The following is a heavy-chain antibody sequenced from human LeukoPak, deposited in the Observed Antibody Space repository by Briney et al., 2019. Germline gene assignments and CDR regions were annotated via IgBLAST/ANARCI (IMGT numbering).Heavy chain of an antibody. CDR1: GGSFSGYY. D-gene: IGHD3-16*02. V-gene: IGHV4-34*01. CDR3: ARVIYDYIWGSYRLNDY. CDR2: INHSGST. J-gene: IGHJ4*02. Sequence: KTSETLSLTCAVYGGSFSGYYWSWIRQPPGKGLEWIGEINHSGSTNYNPSLKSRATISVDTSKNQFSRKLRSVTAADTAVYYCARVIYDYIWGSYRLNDYWGQGTLVTVSS.